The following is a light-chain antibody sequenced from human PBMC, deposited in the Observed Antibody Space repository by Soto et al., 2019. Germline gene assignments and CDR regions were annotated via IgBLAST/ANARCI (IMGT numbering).Light chain of an antibody. Sequence: ASHSVTTHLAWYQQRPDQTPMLLIYDASTRAPGIPASFSGRGSGAYFTLTISSLDPEYFAYYYCQHRSDSITFGQGTQLDIK. V-gene: IGKV3-11*01. J-gene: IGKJ5*01. CDR1: HSVTTH. CDR2: DAS. CDR3: QHRSDSIT.